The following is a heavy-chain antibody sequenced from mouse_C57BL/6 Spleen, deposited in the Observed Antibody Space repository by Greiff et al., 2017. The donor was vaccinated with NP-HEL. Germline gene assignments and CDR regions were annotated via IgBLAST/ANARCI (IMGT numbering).Heavy chain of an antibody. V-gene: IGHV1-55*01. Sequence: VQLQQSGAELVKPGASVKMSCKASGYTFTSYWITWVKQRPGQGLEWIGDIYPGSGSTNYNEKFKSKATLTVDTSSSTAYMQLSSLTSEDSAVYYCARGNGDYDAAYWGQGTLVTVSA. CDR3: ARGNGDYDAAY. CDR1: GYTFTSYW. CDR2: IYPGSGST. D-gene: IGHD2-4*01. J-gene: IGHJ3*01.